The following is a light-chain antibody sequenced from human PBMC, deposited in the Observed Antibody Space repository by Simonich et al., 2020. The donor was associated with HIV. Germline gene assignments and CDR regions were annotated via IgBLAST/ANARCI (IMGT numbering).Light chain of an antibody. V-gene: IGLV10-54*01. Sequence: QAGLTQPPSVSKGLRQTATLTCTGNSNNVGNQGAAWLQQHQGHPPKLLSYRNNNRPSGISERLSASRSGNTASLTITGLQPEDEADYYCSSYTSSSTLGVFGGGTKLAVL. J-gene: IGLJ3*02. CDR2: RNN. CDR1: SNNVGNQG. CDR3: SSYTSSSTLGV.